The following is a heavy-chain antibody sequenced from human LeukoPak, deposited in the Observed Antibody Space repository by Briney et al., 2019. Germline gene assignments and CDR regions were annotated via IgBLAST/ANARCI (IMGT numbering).Heavy chain of an antibody. Sequence: GGSLRLSCAASGFTFSSYSMNWVRQAPGKGLEWVSSISSSSYIYYADSVKGRFTISRDNAKNSLYLQMNSLRAEDTAVYYCARGNTYYYDSSGKSWGQGTLVTVSS. J-gene: IGHJ4*02. CDR2: ISSSSYI. D-gene: IGHD3-22*01. V-gene: IGHV3-21*01. CDR3: ARGNTYYYDSSGKS. CDR1: GFTFSSYS.